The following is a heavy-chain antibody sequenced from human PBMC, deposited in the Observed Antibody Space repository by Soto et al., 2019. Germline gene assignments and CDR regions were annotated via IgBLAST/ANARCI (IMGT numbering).Heavy chain of an antibody. Sequence: QVQLVESGGGVVQPGRSLRLSCAASGFTFNNYAMHWVRQAPGKGLEWVAVISYDGSNKYYADSVKGRFTISRDNSKNTLYLQMSSLRVEDTAVYYCARVSRAMIVVVITVSSDYWGQGTLVTVSS. CDR3: ARVSRAMIVVVITVSSDY. CDR2: ISYDGSNK. CDR1: GFTFNNYA. D-gene: IGHD3-22*01. J-gene: IGHJ4*02. V-gene: IGHV3-30-3*01.